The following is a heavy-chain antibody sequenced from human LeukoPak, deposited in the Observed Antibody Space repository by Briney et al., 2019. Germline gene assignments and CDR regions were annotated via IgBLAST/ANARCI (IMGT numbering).Heavy chain of an antibody. J-gene: IGHJ4*02. D-gene: IGHD3-22*01. CDR1: GGSIRSYS. CDR3: AREIYYDSGEFDY. CDR2: IYYSGST. V-gene: IGHV4-59*01. Sequence: SETLSLTCTVSGGSIRSYSWSWIRQPPGKGLEWIGYIYYSGSTYYNPSLKSRVTISVDTSKNQFSLKVNSVTAADTAVYYCAREIYYDSGEFDYWGQGTLVTVSS.